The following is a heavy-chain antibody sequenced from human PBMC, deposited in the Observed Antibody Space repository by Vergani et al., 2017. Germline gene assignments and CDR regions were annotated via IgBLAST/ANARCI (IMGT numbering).Heavy chain of an antibody. D-gene: IGHD2-2*01. CDR2: MSSGDSI. Sequence: EVQLLESGGGLVQPGGSLRLSCAASGFTFSDHYMSWVRQAPGKGLEWISYMSSGDSIYYADSVKGRFTVSRDNTKNTLYLQMNSLRAEDTAVYYCARDLGYCSSTSCYHWFDPWGQGTLVTVSS. V-gene: IGHV3-69-1*01. J-gene: IGHJ5*02. CDR3: ARDLGYCSSTSCYHWFDP. CDR1: GFTFSDHY.